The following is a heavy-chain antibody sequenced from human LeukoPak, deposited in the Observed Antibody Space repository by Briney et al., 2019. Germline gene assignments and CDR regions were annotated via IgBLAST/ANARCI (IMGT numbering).Heavy chain of an antibody. D-gene: IGHD3-10*01. J-gene: IGHJ4*02. CDR2: ISGNGGST. V-gene: IGHV3-23*01. Sequence: GGSLRLSCAASGFTFTSYAMSWVRQAPGKGLEWVSAISGNGGSTYYADSVKGRFTISRDNSKNTLYLQMNSLRAEDTAIYYCAKRRADYYGSGRGLNHFDYWGQGTLVTVSS. CDR1: GFTFTSYA. CDR3: AKRRADYYGSGRGLNHFDY.